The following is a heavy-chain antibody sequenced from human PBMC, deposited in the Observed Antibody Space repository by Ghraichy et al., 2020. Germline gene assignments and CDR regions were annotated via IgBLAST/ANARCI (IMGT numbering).Heavy chain of an antibody. CDR3: NTNIAELHWFFDL. CDR1: GFTFGDYA. J-gene: IGHJ2*01. Sequence: GESLNIPCTASGFTFGDYAMTWFRQAPGQGLEWVGFIGSKAYGGTTEYAASVKGRFTVSRDDSKSIAYLQMNSLKTEDTAVYYCNTNIAELHWFFDLWGRGTLVTVSS. CDR2: IGSKAYGGTT. D-gene: IGHD1-14*01. V-gene: IGHV3-49*03.